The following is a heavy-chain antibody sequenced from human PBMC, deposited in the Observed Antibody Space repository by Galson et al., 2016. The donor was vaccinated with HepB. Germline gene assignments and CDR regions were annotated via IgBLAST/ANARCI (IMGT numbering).Heavy chain of an antibody. J-gene: IGHJ4*02. CDR2: ISYDGNNK. CDR1: GFAVNKYP. CDR3: ARKSMAGPRSYFDY. D-gene: IGHD6-19*01. Sequence: SLRLSCAASGFAVNKYPMFWVRQAPGKGLEWVAVISYDGNNKYYADSVKGRFTISRDSSQNTLYLQMNSLRTEGTAVYFCARKSMAGPRSYFDYWGQGTLVTVSS. V-gene: IGHV3-30*03.